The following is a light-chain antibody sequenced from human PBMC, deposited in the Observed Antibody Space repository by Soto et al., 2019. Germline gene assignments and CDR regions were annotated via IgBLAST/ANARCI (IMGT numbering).Light chain of an antibody. V-gene: IGKV3-15*01. CDR1: QSVNSN. J-gene: IGKJ4*01. CDR2: GVS. CDR3: QQYNKWPPLT. Sequence: EIVMTQSPATLSVSPAERATLSCRASQSVNSNLAWYQQKPGQAPRLLIYGVSTRATGIPVRFSGSGSGTEFTLTISSLQSEDFAVYYCQQYNKWPPLTFGGGTKVEIK.